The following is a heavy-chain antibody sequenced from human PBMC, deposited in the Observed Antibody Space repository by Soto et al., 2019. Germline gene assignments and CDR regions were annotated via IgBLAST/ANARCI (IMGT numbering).Heavy chain of an antibody. CDR2: ISGSGGST. J-gene: IGHJ4*02. D-gene: IGHD2-15*01. V-gene: IGHV3-23*01. Sequence: EVQLLESGGGLVQPGGSLRLSCAASGFTFSSYAMSWVRQAPGKGLEWVSAISGSGGSTYYADSVKGRFTISRDNSXHXXYLQMKSLRAEDTSVYYCATLGHCSGGSCYRRIDYWGQGTLVTVSS. CDR3: ATLGHCSGGSCYRRIDY. CDR1: GFTFSSYA.